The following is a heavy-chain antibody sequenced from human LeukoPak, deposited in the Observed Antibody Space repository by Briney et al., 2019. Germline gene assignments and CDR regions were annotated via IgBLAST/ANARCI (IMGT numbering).Heavy chain of an antibody. V-gene: IGHV3-7*01. D-gene: IGHD6-13*01. J-gene: IGHJ4*02. Sequence: GGSLRPSCTTSGFTFTLYWMAWIRQSPGKGLEWVTNINQDESQQYYLESVEGRFTVSRDDARNSVYLHMNNLRVEDTAVYYCSNGIYSPSYWGRGTLVTVSS. CDR2: INQDESQQ. CDR1: GFTFTLYW. CDR3: SNGIYSPSY.